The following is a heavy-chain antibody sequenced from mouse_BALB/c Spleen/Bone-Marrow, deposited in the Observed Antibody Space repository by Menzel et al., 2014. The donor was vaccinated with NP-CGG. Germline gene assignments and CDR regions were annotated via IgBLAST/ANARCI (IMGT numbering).Heavy chain of an antibody. J-gene: IGHJ4*01. CDR1: GFTFTDYV. CDR2: IYPGSGDT. CDR3: ARSRVPYFALDY. Sequence: VQLQQSGPELVKPGASVKMSCTASGFTFTDYVTNWVKQRTGQGLEWIGEIYPGSGDTYYNEKFKAKATLTADKSSNTVHMQLSSLTSEDSVVYFCARSRVPYFALDYWGQGTSVTVSS. V-gene: IGHV1-83*01.